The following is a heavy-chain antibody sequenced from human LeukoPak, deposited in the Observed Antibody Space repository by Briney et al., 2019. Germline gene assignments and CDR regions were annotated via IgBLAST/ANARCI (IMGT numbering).Heavy chain of an antibody. J-gene: IGHJ6*03. CDR1: GYTFTGYY. CDR2: INPNSGGT. CDR3: ARLLEDSGYDYKSLNYYYYYYMDV. Sequence: GASVKVSCKASGYTFTGYYMHWVRQAPGQGLEWMGWINPNSGGTNYAQKFQGRVTITRNTSISTAYMELSSLRSEDTAVYYCARLLEDSGYDYKSLNYYYYYYMDVWGKGTTVTVSS. D-gene: IGHD5-12*01. V-gene: IGHV1-2*02.